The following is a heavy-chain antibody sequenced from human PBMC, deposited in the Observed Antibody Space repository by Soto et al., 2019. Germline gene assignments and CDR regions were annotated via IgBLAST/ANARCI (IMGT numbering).Heavy chain of an antibody. D-gene: IGHD4-17*01. J-gene: IGHJ6*02. CDR1: GGSISSYY. V-gene: IGHV4-59*01. CDR2: IYYSGST. CDR3: ARHYGDYPQGYYGMDV. Sequence: QVQLQESGPGLVKPSETLSLTCTVSGGSISSYYWSWIRQPPGKGLEWIGYIYYSGSTNYNPSLKSRVTISVDTSKNQFSLKLSSVTAADTAVYYCARHYGDYPQGYYGMDVWSQGTTVTVSS.